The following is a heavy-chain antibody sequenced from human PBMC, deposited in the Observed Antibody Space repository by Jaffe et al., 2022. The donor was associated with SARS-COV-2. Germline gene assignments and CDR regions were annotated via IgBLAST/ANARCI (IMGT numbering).Heavy chain of an antibody. CDR1: GFTFSSYW. CDR3: ARDSLSGYDFWSGYLNYYYYGMDV. Sequence: EVQLVESGGGLVQPGGSLRLSCAASGFTFSSYWMSWVRQAPGKGLEWVANIKQDGSEKYYVDSVKGRFTISRDNAKNSLYLQMNSLRAEDTAVYYCARDSLSGYDFWSGYLNYYYYGMDVWGQGTTVTVSS. CDR2: IKQDGSEK. D-gene: IGHD3-3*01. V-gene: IGHV3-7*03. J-gene: IGHJ6*02.